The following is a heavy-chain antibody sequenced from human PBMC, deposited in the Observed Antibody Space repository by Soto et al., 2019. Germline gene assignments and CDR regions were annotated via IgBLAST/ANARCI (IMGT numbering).Heavy chain of an antibody. CDR2: ISRIYGKA. CDR3: ARDALDV. D-gene: IGHD3-16*01. Sequence: SVKVYCKASGGTFSSYAISWLRQAPGQGLEWLGGISRIYGKANYAQKFQGRVTITADESTSTAYMELSSLRSEDTAVYYCARDALDVWGQGTTVTVSS. J-gene: IGHJ6*02. V-gene: IGHV1-69*13. CDR1: GGTFSSYA.